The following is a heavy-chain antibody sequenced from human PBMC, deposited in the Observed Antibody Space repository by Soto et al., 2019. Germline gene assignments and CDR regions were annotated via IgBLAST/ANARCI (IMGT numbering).Heavy chain of an antibody. V-gene: IGHV3-33*01. Sequence: QVQLVESGGGVVQPGRSLRLSCAASGFTFSKYGMHWVRQAPGKGLEWVAVLWYDGSNKFYVESVRGRFTISRDNSRNLVYLQMNSLRGDDTAVYYCARDEVGTVDYWGQGTLVTVSS. CDR2: LWYDGSNK. CDR3: ARDEVGTVDY. J-gene: IGHJ4*02. D-gene: IGHD1-7*01. CDR1: GFTFSKYG.